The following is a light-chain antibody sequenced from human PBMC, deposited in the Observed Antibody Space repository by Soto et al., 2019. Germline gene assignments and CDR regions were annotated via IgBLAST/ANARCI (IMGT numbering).Light chain of an antibody. CDR3: QQRSNWPLT. Sequence: DIVMTQSPDSLAVSPGERATLSCRASQSVTSFLAWYQQKPGQAPRLLIYDVSNRATGIPARFSGSGSGTDFTLTISSLEPEDFAVYYCQQRSNWPLTFGGGTKVEIK. J-gene: IGKJ4*01. CDR2: DVS. V-gene: IGKV3-11*01. CDR1: QSVTSF.